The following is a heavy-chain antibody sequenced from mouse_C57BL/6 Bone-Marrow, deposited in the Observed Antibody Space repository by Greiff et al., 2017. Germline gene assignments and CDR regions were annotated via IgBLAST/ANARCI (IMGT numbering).Heavy chain of an antibody. J-gene: IGHJ3*01. CDR2: IDPENGDT. CDR1: GFNIKDDY. Sequence: VQLQQSGAELVRPGASVKLSCTASGFNIKDDYMHWVKQRPEQGLEWIGWIDPENGDTEYASKFQGKATITADTSSNTAFLQLSSLTSEDTAVYYCTTSYSGFAYWGQGTLVTVSA. D-gene: IGHD1-1*02. V-gene: IGHV14-4*01. CDR3: TTSYSGFAY.